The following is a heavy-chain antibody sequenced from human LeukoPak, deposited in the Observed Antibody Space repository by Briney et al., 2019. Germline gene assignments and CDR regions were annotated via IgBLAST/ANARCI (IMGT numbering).Heavy chain of an antibody. CDR1: GGSISSSSYY. V-gene: IGHV4-39*01. D-gene: IGHD2-21*01. CDR2: IYYSGST. CDR3: ARPTNCGGDCYSTPDAFDI. Sequence: SETLSLTRTVSGGSISSSSYYWGWIRQPPGKGLEWIGSIYYSGSTYYNPSLKSRVTISVDTSKNQFSLKLSSVTAADTAVYYCARPTNCGGDCYSTPDAFDIWGQGTMVTVSS. J-gene: IGHJ3*02.